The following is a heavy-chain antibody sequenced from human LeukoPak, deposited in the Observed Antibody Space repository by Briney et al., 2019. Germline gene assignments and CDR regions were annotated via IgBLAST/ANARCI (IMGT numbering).Heavy chain of an antibody. Sequence: PGGSLRLSCAASGFTFSSYGMHWVRQAPGKGLEWVAFIRYDGSNKYYADSVKGRFTISRDNSKNTLYLQMNSLRAEDTAVYYCAKATAIQIYYYGMDVWGQGTTVTVSS. J-gene: IGHJ6*02. D-gene: IGHD5-18*01. CDR3: AKATAIQIYYYGMDV. V-gene: IGHV3-30*02. CDR2: IRYDGSNK. CDR1: GFTFSSYG.